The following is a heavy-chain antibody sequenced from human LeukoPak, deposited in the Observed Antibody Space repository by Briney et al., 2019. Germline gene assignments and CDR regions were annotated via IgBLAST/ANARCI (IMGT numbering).Heavy chain of an antibody. J-gene: IGHJ3*02. D-gene: IGHD5-12*01. CDR2: VFYRGII. CDR1: GASISSYF. CDR3: ARGLVLATDDAFDI. V-gene: IGHV4-59*01. Sequence: SETLSLTCTVSGASISSYFWSWIRQPPGKGLEWIGYVFYRGIITYNPSFKSRVTISVDTSKNQFSLKLTSVNAADTAVYYCARGLVLATDDAFDIWGQGTMVTVSS.